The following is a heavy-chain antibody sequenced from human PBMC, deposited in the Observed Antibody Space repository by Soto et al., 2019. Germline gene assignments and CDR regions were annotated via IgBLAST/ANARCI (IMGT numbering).Heavy chain of an antibody. J-gene: IGHJ4*02. V-gene: IGHV4-31*03. CDR1: GDSISRGGFY. Sequence: QVQLQESGPGLVKPSQTLSLTCTVSGDSISRGGFYWSWSRQYTGNGPEWIGYISYSGSSYYNPSLKSRVIITVDTSKSQFSLKMNSVTAADTAVYYCARAIVVPAAKFDYWGQGSLVTVSS. CDR2: ISYSGSS. CDR3: ARAIVVPAAKFDY. D-gene: IGHD2-2*01.